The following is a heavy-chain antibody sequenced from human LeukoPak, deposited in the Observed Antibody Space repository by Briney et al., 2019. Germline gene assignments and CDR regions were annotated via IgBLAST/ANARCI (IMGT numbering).Heavy chain of an antibody. CDR2: IYSGGTT. D-gene: IGHD3-10*01. J-gene: IGHJ4*02. V-gene: IGHV3-53*01. CDR3: AISGLGFGEFRGLDY. CDR1: GFTVSSNY. Sequence: GGSLRLSCAASGFTVSSNYMSWVRRAPGKGLEWVSFIYSGGTTYYADSVKGRFTISRDTSKNALYLQMNSLRAEDTAVYYCAISGLGFGEFRGLDYWGQGTLVTVSS.